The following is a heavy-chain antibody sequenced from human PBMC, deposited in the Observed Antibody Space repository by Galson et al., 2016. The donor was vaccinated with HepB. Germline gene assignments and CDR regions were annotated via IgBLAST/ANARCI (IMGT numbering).Heavy chain of an antibody. D-gene: IGHD3-10*01. V-gene: IGHV3-11*05. CDR1: GFTFSEYY. Sequence: SLRLSCAASGFTFSEYYMSWVRQAPGRGLECVSYISSSRGYTHYAESVKGRFTISRDNAKNTLYLEMNSLSAADTAVYYCARASMLRGVIMTTPFDYWGQGTLVTVSS. CDR3: ARASMLRGVIMTTPFDY. J-gene: IGHJ4*02. CDR2: ISSSRGYT.